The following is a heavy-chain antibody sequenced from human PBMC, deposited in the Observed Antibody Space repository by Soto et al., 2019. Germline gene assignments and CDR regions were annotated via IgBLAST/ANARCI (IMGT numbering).Heavy chain of an antibody. V-gene: IGHV3-53*04. J-gene: IGHJ4*02. D-gene: IGHD3-10*01. Sequence: GGSLRLSCAASGFTVSSNYMSWVRQAPGKGLEWVSVIYSGGSTYYADSVKGRFTISRHNSKNTLYLQMNSLRAEDTAVYYCASQPGDRRWFGESNWGQGTLVTVS. CDR2: IYSGGST. CDR3: ASQPGDRRWFGESN. CDR1: GFTVSSNY.